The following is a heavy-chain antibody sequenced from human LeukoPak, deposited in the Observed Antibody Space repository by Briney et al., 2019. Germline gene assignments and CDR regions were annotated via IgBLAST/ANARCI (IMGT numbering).Heavy chain of an antibody. CDR3: ARGGNRFGGFYFDY. V-gene: IGHV4-31*03. CDR1: ADSLSSGGHY. J-gene: IGHJ4*02. CDR2: IHHSGSS. D-gene: IGHD3-10*01. Sequence: SQTLSLTCTVSADSLSSGGHYWARIRQLPGKGLESIGFIHHSGSSRHNPSLKDRVATSVGASRKQFALGLSSVTAADTAIYYCARGGNRFGGFYFDYWGQGIQVIVPS.